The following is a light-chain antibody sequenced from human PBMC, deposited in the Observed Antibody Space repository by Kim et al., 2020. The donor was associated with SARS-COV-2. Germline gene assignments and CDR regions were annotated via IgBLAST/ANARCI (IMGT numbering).Light chain of an antibody. CDR3: AAWDDSLNGLL. V-gene: IGLV1-36*01. J-gene: IGLJ2*01. CDR2: DDD. CDR1: RSNVVNNA. Sequence: QTVTISCSGGRSNVVNNAVSWYQQLPGKAPKLIIHDDDLLPSGVSGRFSGSKSGTSASLAIRGLQSEDEADYYCAAWDDSLNGLLFGGGTQLTVL.